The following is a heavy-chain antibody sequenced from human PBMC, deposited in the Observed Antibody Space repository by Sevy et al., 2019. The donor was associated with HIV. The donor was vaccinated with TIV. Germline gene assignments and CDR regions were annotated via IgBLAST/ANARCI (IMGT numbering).Heavy chain of an antibody. D-gene: IGHD3-16*02. CDR1: GGTFSSYA. CDR2: IIPIFGTA. CDR3: GGVGGTGAYDYVWGSYRYTEGYGIDV. J-gene: IGHJ6*02. V-gene: IGHV1-69*13. Sequence: ASVKVCCKASGGTFSSYAISWVRQAPGQGLEWMGGIIPIFGTANYAQKFQGRVTITADESTSTAYMELSSLRSEDTAVYYCGGVGGTGAYDYVWGSYRYTEGYGIDVWGQGTTVTVSS.